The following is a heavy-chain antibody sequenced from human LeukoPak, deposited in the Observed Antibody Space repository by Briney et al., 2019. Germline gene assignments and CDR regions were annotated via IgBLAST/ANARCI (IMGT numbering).Heavy chain of an antibody. D-gene: IGHD2-21*01. CDR3: ARKYCGGDCYIDPPDYYYYYMDV. CDR2: IYHSGST. CDR1: GGSISSGGYY. J-gene: IGHJ6*03. Sequence: SETLSLTCTVSGGSISSGGYYWSWIRQPPGKGLEWIGYIYHSGSTYYNPSLKSRVTISVDRSKNQFSLKLSSVTAADTAVYYCARKYCGGDCYIDPPDYYYYYMDVWGKGTTVTVSS. V-gene: IGHV4-30-2*01.